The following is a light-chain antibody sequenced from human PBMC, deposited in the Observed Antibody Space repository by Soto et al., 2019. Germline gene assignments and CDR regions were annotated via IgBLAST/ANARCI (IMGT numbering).Light chain of an antibody. CDR2: DVS. Sequence: QSVLTHPRSVSWSPGHSVTISCTGTSSDVGGYNYVSWYQQHPGKAPKLMIYDVSKRPSGVPDRFSGSKSGNTASLTISGLQAEDEADYYCCSYAGSYTLYVFGTGTKVTVL. CDR1: SSDVGGYNY. V-gene: IGLV2-11*01. J-gene: IGLJ1*01. CDR3: CSYAGSYTLYV.